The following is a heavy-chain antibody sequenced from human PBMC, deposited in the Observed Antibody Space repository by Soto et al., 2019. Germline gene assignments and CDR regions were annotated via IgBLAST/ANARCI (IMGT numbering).Heavy chain of an antibody. CDR3: ARPGYDSSVCDY. CDR2: IYPGVSDT. CDR1: RYSFTSYW. V-gene: IGHV5-51*01. Sequence: GGPPKISRTRSRYSFTSYWIGWLRQMPGKGLEWMGLIYPGVSDTTYSPSFQGQVTISADKSISTAYLQWSSLKASDTAMYYCARPGYDSSVCDYWGQGTLVTISS. J-gene: IGHJ4*02. D-gene: IGHD3-22*01.